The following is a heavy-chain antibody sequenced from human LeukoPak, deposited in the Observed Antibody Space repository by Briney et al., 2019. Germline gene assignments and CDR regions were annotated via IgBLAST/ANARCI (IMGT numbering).Heavy chain of an antibody. CDR3: ARGNRGARPGFDP. CDR1: GFTFSSYD. V-gene: IGHV3-13*01. D-gene: IGHD6-6*01. J-gene: IGHJ5*02. Sequence: GGSLRLSCAASGFTFSSYDMHRVRQATGKGLEWVSGIATAGDTFYAGSVKGRFTISRENGKNSLYLQMNSLRAGDTAVYYCARGNRGARPGFDPWGQGTLVTVSS. CDR2: IATAGDT.